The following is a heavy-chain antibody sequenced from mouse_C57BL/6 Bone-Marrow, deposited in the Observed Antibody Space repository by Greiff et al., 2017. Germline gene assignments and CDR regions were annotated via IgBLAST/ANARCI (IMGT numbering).Heavy chain of an antibody. CDR1: GFSLTSYA. D-gene: IGHD1-1*01. CDR3: ARGGYGSRTWFAY. CDR2: IWTGGGP. V-gene: IGHV2-9-1*01. Sequence: QVQLKESGPGLVAPSQSLSITCTVSGFSLTSYAISWVRQPPGKGLEWLGVIWTGGGPNYNSALKSRLSIRKDNSKSQVFLKMNSLQTDDTARYYCARGGYGSRTWFAYWGQGTLVTVSA. J-gene: IGHJ3*01.